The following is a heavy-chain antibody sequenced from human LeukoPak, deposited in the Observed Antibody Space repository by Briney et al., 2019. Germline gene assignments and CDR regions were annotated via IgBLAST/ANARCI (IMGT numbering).Heavy chain of an antibody. D-gene: IGHD2-2*01. CDR2: VRYDGSNK. CDR3: ASTIGYCSSTSCKLSDYFDY. J-gene: IGHJ4*02. Sequence: GGSLRLSCAASGFTFSSYGMHWVRQAPGKGLEWVAFVRYDGSNKYYADSVKGRFTISRDNSKNTLYLQMNSLRAEDTAVYYCASTIGYCSSTSCKLSDYFDYWGQGTLVTVSS. CDR1: GFTFSSYG. V-gene: IGHV3-30*02.